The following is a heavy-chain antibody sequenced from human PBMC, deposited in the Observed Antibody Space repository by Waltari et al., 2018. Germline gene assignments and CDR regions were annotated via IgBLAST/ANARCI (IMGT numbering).Heavy chain of an antibody. CDR3: ARDPFSRGLINRYYMDV. V-gene: IGHV1-2*06. CDR2: INPNSSRT. J-gene: IGHJ6*03. D-gene: IGHD2-8*01. Sequence: QEQLVQSAAEVKKHGASVMVSCKASGYTFTAYYLHWVRKAPGQGLEWMGRINPNSSRTNSAQKSQGRVTMTSDTSSNTDYMQLTSLRSDGTAMYCCARDPFSRGLINRYYMDVWGRGTSVIVSS. CDR1: GYTFTAYY.